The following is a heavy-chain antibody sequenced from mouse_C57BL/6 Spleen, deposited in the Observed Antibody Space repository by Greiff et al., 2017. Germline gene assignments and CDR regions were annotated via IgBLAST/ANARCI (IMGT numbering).Heavy chain of an antibody. CDR1: GYTFTSYW. CDR3: ARSRDGSSYDAMDY. D-gene: IGHD1-1*01. V-gene: IGHV1-69*01. CDR2: IDPSDSYT. J-gene: IGHJ4*01. Sequence: QVLLQQPGAELVLPGASVKLSCKASGYTFTSYWMHWVQQRPGQGLEWIGEIDPSDSYTNYTQKFKGQSTLTVDKSSSTAYMQLSSLTSEDSAVXYGARSRDGSSYDAMDYWGQGTSVTVSS.